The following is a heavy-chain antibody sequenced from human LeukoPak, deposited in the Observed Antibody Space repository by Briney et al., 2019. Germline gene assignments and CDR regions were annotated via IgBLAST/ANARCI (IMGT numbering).Heavy chain of an antibody. V-gene: IGHV4-4*07. J-gene: IGHJ4*02. D-gene: IGHD5-12*01. CDR2: IYSSGST. Sequence: PSETLSLTCTVSGGSISSYKWSWIRQPAGKGLEWIGRIYSSGSTNYTPSLKSRVTMSVDTSKNQFSLKLSSVTAADTAVYYCARGTSTIVATFSYWGQGTLVTVSS. CDR3: ARGTSTIVATFSY. CDR1: GGSISSYK.